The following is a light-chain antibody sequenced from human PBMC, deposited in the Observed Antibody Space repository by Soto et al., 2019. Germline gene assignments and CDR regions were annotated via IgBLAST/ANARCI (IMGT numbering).Light chain of an antibody. CDR3: QQFSNWPYS. Sequence: EKVMTQSPATLSVSPGERATLSCRASQSVSSNLAWYQQKPGQAPRLLLYCASTRANGIPARFSGTGSGTVFTLTISSLQSEDFAVYYCQQFSNWPYSFGQGTKLEIK. CDR1: QSVSSN. J-gene: IGKJ2*03. CDR2: CAS. V-gene: IGKV3-15*01.